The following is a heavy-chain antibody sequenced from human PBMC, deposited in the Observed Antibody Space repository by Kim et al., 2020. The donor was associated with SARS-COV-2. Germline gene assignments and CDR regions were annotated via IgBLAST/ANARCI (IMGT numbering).Heavy chain of an antibody. CDR1: GYSINNGYY. D-gene: IGHD3-22*01. CDR3: ARVSDSAYYDGSGFYPIFDY. Sequence: SETLSLTCTVSGYSINNGYYWGCIRQPPGKGLEWIGSVYHTGSTYYNPSLKSRVTISVDTSKNQFSLKLRSVTAADTAVYYCARVSDSAYYDGSGFYPIFDYWGQGTLVTVSS. V-gene: IGHV4-38-2*02. J-gene: IGHJ4*02. CDR2: VYHTGST.